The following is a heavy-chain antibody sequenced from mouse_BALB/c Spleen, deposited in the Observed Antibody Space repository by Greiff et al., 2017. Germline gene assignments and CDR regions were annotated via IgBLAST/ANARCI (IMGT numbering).Heavy chain of an antibody. V-gene: IGHV1-14*01. D-gene: IGHD1-1*01. CDR1: GYTFTSYV. CDR3: ASPYYYGSSYDAMDY. CDR2: INPYNDGT. Sequence: EVQLQQSGPELVKPGASVKMSCKASGYTFTSYVMHWVKQKPGQGLEWIGYINPYNDGTKYNEKFKGKATLTSDKSSSTAYMELSSLTSEDSAVYYCASPYYYGSSYDAMDYWGQGTSVTVSS. J-gene: IGHJ4*01.